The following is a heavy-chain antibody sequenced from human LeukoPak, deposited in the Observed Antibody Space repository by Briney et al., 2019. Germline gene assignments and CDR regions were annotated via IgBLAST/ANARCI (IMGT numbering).Heavy chain of an antibody. D-gene: IGHD6-6*01. J-gene: IGHJ4*02. CDR3: AKRGSYSSSFTSTFDY. CDR1: GFTFSDYA. Sequence: GGSLRLSCAASGFTFSDYAMTWVRQAPGKGLEWVSTINSGGAINYADSVKGQFTISRDNPKNTLYLQMNSLRAEDTAVYYCAKRGSYSSSFTSTFDYWGQGTLVTVSS. V-gene: IGHV3-23*01. CDR2: INSGGAI.